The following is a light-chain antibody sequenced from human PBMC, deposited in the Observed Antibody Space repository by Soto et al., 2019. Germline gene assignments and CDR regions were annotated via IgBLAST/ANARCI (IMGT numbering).Light chain of an antibody. J-gene: IGKJ4*01. CDR3: QHYVTWPLT. CDR2: DAS. Sequence: ETVLTQSPGSLSLSPGDRATLSCRASQSVGYNVAWYQQIPGQAPRLLIYDASNRATGIPARFSGSGSGAEFTLTISSLQSEDFAVYYCQHYVTWPLTFGGGTKVDIK. CDR1: QSVGYN. V-gene: IGKV3D-15*01.